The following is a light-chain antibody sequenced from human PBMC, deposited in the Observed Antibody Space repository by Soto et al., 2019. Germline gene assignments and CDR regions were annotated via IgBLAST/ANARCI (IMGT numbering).Light chain of an antibody. CDR2: SNN. V-gene: IGLV1-44*01. CDR1: SSNIGRNT. Sequence: QSVLTQPPSASGTPGQRVTISCSGSSSNIGRNTVNWYQQLPGTAPKLLIYSNNQRPSGVPDRFSGSKSGTSGSLAISGLQSEDEADYYCACWDDSRNGPVFGGGTKLTVL. J-gene: IGLJ2*01. CDR3: ACWDDSRNGPV.